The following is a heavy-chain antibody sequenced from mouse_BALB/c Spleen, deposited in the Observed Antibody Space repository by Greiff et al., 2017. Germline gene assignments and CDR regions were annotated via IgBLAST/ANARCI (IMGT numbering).Heavy chain of an antibody. CDR2: IDPENGNT. V-gene: IGHV14-1*02. Sequence: VQLQQSGAELVRPGALVKLSCKASGFNITDYYMHWVKQRPEQGLEWIGWIDPENGNTIYDPKFQGKASITADTSSNTAYLQLSSLTSEDTAVYYCASWYFDYWGQGTTLTVSS. CDR1: GFNITDYY. CDR3: ASWYFDY. J-gene: IGHJ2*01.